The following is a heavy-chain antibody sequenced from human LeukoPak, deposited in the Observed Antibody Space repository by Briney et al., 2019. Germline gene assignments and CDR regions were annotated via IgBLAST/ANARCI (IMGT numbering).Heavy chain of an antibody. CDR2: IYSGGST. CDR1: GFTVSSNY. V-gene: IGHV3-53*01. CDR3: ARAGWIQLWSYFDY. Sequence: PGGSLRLSCAASGFTVSSNYMSWVRQAPGKGLEWVSVIYSGGSTYYADSVKGRFTISRDNSKNTLYPQMNSLRAEDTAVYYCARAGWIQLWSYFDYWGQGTLVTVSS. J-gene: IGHJ4*02. D-gene: IGHD5-18*01.